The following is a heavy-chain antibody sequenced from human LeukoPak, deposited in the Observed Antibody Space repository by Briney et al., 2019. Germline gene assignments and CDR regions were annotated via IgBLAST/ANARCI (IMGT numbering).Heavy chain of an antibody. V-gene: IGHV3-23*01. J-gene: IGHJ4*02. D-gene: IGHD6-13*01. CDR1: GFTFSSYA. Sequence: PGGSLRLSCAASGFTFSSYAMNWVRQAPGKGLEWVSAISSSGSSTYYADSVKGRFTISRDNSKNTLYLQMNSLRAEDTAVYYCAVGVAAADLNYWGQGTLVTVSS. CDR3: AVGVAAADLNY. CDR2: ISSSGSST.